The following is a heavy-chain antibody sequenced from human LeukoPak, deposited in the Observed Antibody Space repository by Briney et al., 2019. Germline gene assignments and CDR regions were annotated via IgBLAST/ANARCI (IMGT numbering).Heavy chain of an antibody. J-gene: IGHJ4*02. Sequence: GGSLRLSCTASGFTFSGHWIHWVRQAPGMGLVWVSRINERGTDSMYAESVKGRFTISRDNAKNSVYLQMNSLRAEDTAVYYCVRDETLWTLDWWGQGTLVSVSS. D-gene: IGHD1-1*01. CDR3: VRDETLWTLDW. CDR1: GFTFSGHW. CDR2: INERGTDS. V-gene: IGHV3-74*03.